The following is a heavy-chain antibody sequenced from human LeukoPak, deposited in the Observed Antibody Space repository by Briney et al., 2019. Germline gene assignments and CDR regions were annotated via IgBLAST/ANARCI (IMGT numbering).Heavy chain of an antibody. J-gene: IGHJ4*02. D-gene: IGHD2-15*01. CDR2: IYYSGST. V-gene: IGHV4-59*12. Sequence: SETLSLTCTVSGGSISNKYWSWIRQPPAKGLEWIGYIYYSGSTNYNPSLKSRVTILVDTSKNQFSLKLSSVTAAHTAVYYCADLYCTGGSCPGDWGQGTLVTVSS. CDR3: ADLYCTGGSCPGD. CDR1: GGSISNKY.